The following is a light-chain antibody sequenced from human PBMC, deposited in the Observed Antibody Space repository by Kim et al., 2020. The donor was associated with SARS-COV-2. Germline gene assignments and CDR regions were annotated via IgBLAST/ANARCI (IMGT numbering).Light chain of an antibody. V-gene: IGLV3-21*04. CDR2: YDS. J-gene: IGLJ3*02. Sequence: SYELTQPPSVSVAPGKTARITCGGNNIGSKSVHWYQQKPGQAPVLVIYYDSDRPSGIPERFSGSNSGNTATLTISRVEAGDEADYYCQVWDSSSYHPNWV. CDR3: QVWDSSSYHPNWV. CDR1: NIGSKS.